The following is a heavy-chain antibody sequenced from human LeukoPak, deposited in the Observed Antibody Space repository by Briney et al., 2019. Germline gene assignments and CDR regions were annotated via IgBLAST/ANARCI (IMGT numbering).Heavy chain of an antibody. CDR1: GFTFGDYA. CDR2: IRSKAYGGTT. D-gene: IGHD6-6*01. Sequence: PGGSLRLSCTASGFTFGDYAMSWFRQAPGKGLEWVGFIRSKAYGGTTEYAASVKGRFTISRDDSKSIAYLQMNSLKTGDTAVYYCTRYSSSSGTDYWGQGTLVTVSS. CDR3: TRYSSSSGTDY. V-gene: IGHV3-49*03. J-gene: IGHJ4*02.